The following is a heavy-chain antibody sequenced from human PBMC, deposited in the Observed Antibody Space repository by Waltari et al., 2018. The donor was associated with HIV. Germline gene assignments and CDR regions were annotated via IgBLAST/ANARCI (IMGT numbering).Heavy chain of an antibody. CDR3: ARSYYDSSGYHLFDY. J-gene: IGHJ4*02. D-gene: IGHD3-22*01. CDR1: GGSISSYY. V-gene: IGHV4-59*01. Sequence: QVQLQESGPGLVKPSETLSLTCTVSGGSISSYYWSWIRQPPGKGLEWIGYIYYRGSTNYNPSLESRVTISVDTSKNQFSLKLTSVTAADTAVYYCARSYYDSSGYHLFDYWGQGTLVTVSS. CDR2: IYYRGST.